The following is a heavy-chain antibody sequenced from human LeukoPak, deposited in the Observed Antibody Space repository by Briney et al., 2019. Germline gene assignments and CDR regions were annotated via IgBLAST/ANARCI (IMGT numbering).Heavy chain of an antibody. Sequence: SETLSLTCAVYGGSFSGYYWSWIRQPPGKGLEWIGEINHSGSTNYNPSLKSRVTISVDTSKTQFSLKLSSVTAADTAVYYCARGVRLYYYDSSGYHTSYFDYWGQGTLVTVFS. D-gene: IGHD3-22*01. CDR1: GGSFSGYY. J-gene: IGHJ4*02. CDR2: INHSGST. V-gene: IGHV4-34*01. CDR3: ARGVRLYYYDSSGYHTSYFDY.